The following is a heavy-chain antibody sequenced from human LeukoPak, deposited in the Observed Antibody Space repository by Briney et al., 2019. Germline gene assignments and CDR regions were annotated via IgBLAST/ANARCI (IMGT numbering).Heavy chain of an antibody. CDR2: INTNSGGT. V-gene: IGHV1-2*02. CDR1: GYTFTDYS. J-gene: IGHJ4*02. Sequence: ASVKVSCKASGYTFTDYSMHWVRQAPGQGLEWMGWINTNSGGTNYAQKFQGRVTMTRDTSISTAYMELSRLRSDDTAVFYCARNTYYYDSSAGTFDFWGQGTLVTVSS. CDR3: ARNTYYYDSSAGTFDF. D-gene: IGHD3-22*01.